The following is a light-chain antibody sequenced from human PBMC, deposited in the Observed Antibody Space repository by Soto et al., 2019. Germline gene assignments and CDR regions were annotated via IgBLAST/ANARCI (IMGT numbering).Light chain of an antibody. Sequence: EIVLTQSPGTLSLSPGERATLSCRASQSVSSSYLAWYQQIPGQAPRLHIYGASSRATGIPDRFSGSGSGTVFTRTITGLEPEDFAVYYCQQYGNSPSFTCGTGTKVDIK. V-gene: IGKV3-20*01. J-gene: IGKJ3*01. CDR2: GAS. CDR3: QQYGNSPSFT. CDR1: QSVSSSY.